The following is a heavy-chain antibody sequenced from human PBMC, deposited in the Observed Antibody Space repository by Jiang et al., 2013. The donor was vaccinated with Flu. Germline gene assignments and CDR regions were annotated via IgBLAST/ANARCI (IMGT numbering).Heavy chain of an antibody. CDR3: ARDGAGTAYFFDH. CDR2: INK. V-gene: IGHV3-30-3*01. Sequence: INKYYADSVRGRFTISRDNSKDTLFLQMNSLRAEDTAVYYCARDGAGTAYFFDHWGQGTLVTVSS. D-gene: IGHD6-13*01. J-gene: IGHJ4*02.